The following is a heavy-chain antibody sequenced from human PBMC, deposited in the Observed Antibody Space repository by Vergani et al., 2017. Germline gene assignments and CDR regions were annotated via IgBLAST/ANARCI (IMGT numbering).Heavy chain of an antibody. CDR3: ARDLRLLYNRFDP. V-gene: IGHV3-11*04. CDR2: IGHSGSPI. CDR1: GFIFSDYY. Sequence: VQLVESGGGLVKPGGSLRLSCAVSGFIFSDYYMSWIRQAPGKGLEWISYIGHSGSPIFYADSVKGRFTISRDNAKSTMYLQMNSLRDEDTGVYYCARDLRLLYNRFDPWGQGTLVTVSS. D-gene: IGHD1-14*01. J-gene: IGHJ5*02.